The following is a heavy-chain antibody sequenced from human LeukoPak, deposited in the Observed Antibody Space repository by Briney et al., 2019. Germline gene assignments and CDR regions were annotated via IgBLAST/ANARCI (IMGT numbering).Heavy chain of an antibody. Sequence: GGSLRLSCAASGFTFSSYSMNWVRQAPGKGLEWVSSISSSSSYIYYADSVKGRFTISRDNAKNSLYLQMNSLRAEDTAVYYCARDTAMVPILDYWGQGTLFTVSS. CDR2: ISSSSSYI. CDR3: ARDTAMVPILDY. V-gene: IGHV3-21*01. D-gene: IGHD5-18*01. CDR1: GFTFSSYS. J-gene: IGHJ4*02.